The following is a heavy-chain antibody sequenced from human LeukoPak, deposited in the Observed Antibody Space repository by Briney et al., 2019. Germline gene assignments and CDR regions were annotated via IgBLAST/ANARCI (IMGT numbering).Heavy chain of an antibody. J-gene: IGHJ4*02. CDR3: ASISVASIAARPVDY. CDR1: GFTFSSYW. Sequence: PGGSLRLSCAASGFTFSSYWMHWVRQAPGKGLVWVSRINTDGSSTSYADPVKGRFTISRDNAKNTLYLQMNSLRAEDTAVYYCASISVASIAARPVDYWGQGTLVTVSS. D-gene: IGHD6-6*01. V-gene: IGHV3-74*01. CDR2: INTDGSST.